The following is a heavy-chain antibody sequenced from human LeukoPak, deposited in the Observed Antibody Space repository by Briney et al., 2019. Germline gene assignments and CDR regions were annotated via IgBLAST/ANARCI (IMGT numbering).Heavy chain of an antibody. CDR1: GGSISSYY. CDR3: ARAYIDDFWSGYYYFDY. CDR2: IYYSGST. V-gene: IGHV4-59*01. J-gene: IGHJ4*02. Sequence: SETLSLTCTVSGGSISSYYWSWIRQPPGKGLEWIGYIYYSGSTNYNPSLKSRVTISVDTSKNQFSLKLSSVTAADTAVYYCARAYIDDFWSGYYYFDYWGQGTLVTVSS. D-gene: IGHD3-3*01.